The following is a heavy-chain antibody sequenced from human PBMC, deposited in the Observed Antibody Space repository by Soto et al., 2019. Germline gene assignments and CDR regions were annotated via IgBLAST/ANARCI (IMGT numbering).Heavy chain of an antibody. CDR2: IYYPGST. Sequence: QVQLQESGPGLVKPSETLSLTCTVSGGSVSSESHYWSWIRQTPRKGLEWIGYIYYPGSTNYNPSRRGRVTMSVDTSRDQVSLRLRSLTRADTAVYYCARDQYDFRSGSYYYAMEVWGQGTKVTVCS. J-gene: IGHJ6*02. D-gene: IGHD3-3*01. V-gene: IGHV4-61*01. CDR3: ARDQYDFRSGSYYYAMEV. CDR1: GGSVSSESHY.